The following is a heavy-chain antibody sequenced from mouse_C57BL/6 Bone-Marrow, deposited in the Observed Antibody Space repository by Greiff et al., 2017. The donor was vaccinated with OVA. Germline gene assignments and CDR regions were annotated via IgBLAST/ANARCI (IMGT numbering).Heavy chain of an antibody. Sequence: VQLQQPGAELVMPGASVKLSCKASGYTFTSYWMHWVKQRPGQGLEWIGEIDPSDSYTNYNQKFKGKSTLTVDKSSSTAYMQLSSLTSEDSAVYYCARGEGLNRLDYWGQGTTLTVSS. V-gene: IGHV1-69*01. CDR1: GYTFTSYW. J-gene: IGHJ2*01. CDR3: ARGEGLNRLDY. D-gene: IGHD2-4*01. CDR2: IDPSDSYT.